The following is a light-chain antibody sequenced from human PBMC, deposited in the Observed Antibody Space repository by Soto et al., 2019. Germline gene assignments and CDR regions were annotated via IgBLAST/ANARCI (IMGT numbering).Light chain of an antibody. V-gene: IGLV2-14*01. J-gene: IGLJ3*02. CDR2: EVS. Sequence: QSALTQPASVSGSPGQSITISCTGSSSDVGAYKYVSWFQQHPGKAPKLIIYEVSNRPSGVSDRFSGSKSGNTASLTISGLQAEDEADYHCCSYTTTTAWVFGGGTKLTVL. CDR1: SSDVGAYKY. CDR3: CSYTTTTAWV.